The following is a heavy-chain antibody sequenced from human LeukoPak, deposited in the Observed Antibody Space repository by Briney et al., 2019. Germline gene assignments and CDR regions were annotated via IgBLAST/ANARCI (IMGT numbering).Heavy chain of an antibody. Sequence: ASVKVSCKASGYTFTSYGISWVRQAPGQGLEWMGWISAYNGNTNYARKLQGRVTMTTDTSTSTAYMELRSLRSDDTAVYYCARDGITFGGVATRYYYYGMDVWGQGTTVTVSS. CDR1: GYTFTSYG. V-gene: IGHV1-18*01. D-gene: IGHD3-16*01. J-gene: IGHJ6*02. CDR3: ARDGITFGGVATRYYYYGMDV. CDR2: ISAYNGNT.